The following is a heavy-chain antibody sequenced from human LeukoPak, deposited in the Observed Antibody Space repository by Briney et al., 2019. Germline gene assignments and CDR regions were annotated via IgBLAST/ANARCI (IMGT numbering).Heavy chain of an antibody. Sequence: PGGSLRLSCAASGFSFSTYWMHWARQAPGKGLVWVSLIETDGSTTKYADSVKGRFTISRDNARNTLYLQMNSLRAEDTAVYYCVKGPTGDIDYWGQGTLVTVSS. D-gene: IGHD7-27*01. CDR1: GFSFSTYW. CDR2: IETDGSTT. CDR3: VKGPTGDIDY. V-gene: IGHV3-74*01. J-gene: IGHJ4*02.